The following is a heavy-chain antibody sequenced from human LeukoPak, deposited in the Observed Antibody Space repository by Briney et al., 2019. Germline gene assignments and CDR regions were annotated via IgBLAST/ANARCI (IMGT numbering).Heavy chain of an antibody. CDR3: ARGPCSGGDCYYFDY. CDR2: IYYGGST. D-gene: IGHD2-21*01. J-gene: IGHJ4*02. CDR1: GGSISSGDYY. V-gene: IGHV4-30-4*08. Sequence: SQTLSLTCTVSGGSISSGDYYWSWIRQPPGKGLEWIGYIYYGGSTYYNPSLKSRVTISLDTSENQFSLKLSSVTAADTAMYYCARGPCSGGDCYYFDYWGPGTLVTVSS.